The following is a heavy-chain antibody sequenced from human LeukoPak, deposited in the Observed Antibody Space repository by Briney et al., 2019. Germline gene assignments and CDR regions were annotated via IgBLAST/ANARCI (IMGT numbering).Heavy chain of an antibody. CDR2: ISGSGGST. D-gene: IGHD3-10*01. CDR3: AGRGSGSYFDY. CDR1: GFTFNTYG. Sequence: PGGSLRLSCAASGFTFNTYGVNWVRQAPGKGLEWVSAISGSGGSTYYADSVKGRFTISRDNSKNTLYLQMHSLRAEDTAVYYCAGRGSGSYFDYWGQGTLVTVSS. V-gene: IGHV3-23*01. J-gene: IGHJ4*02.